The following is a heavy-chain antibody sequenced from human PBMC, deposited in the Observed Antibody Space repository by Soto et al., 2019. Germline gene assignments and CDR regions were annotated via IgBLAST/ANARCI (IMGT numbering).Heavy chain of an antibody. V-gene: IGHV1-3*01. CDR3: ARDGLHNWFYP. CDR2: INAGNGNT. J-gene: IGHJ5*02. CDR1: GYTFTSYA. Sequence: ASVKVSCKASGYTFTSYAMHWVRQAPGQRLEWMGWINAGNGNTKYSQKFQGRVTITRDTSASTAYMEMSSLRYDDTAVYYCARDGLHNWFYPWGQGTLVTVSS.